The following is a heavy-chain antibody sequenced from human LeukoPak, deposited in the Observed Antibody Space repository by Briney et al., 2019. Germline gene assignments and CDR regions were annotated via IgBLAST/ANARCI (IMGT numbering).Heavy chain of an antibody. J-gene: IGHJ4*02. D-gene: IGHD2-15*01. CDR3: ARAYCSGGSCPNFDY. CDR2: IYYSGNT. CDR1: GGSISSYS. V-gene: IGHV4-59*01. Sequence: SETLSLTCSVSGGSISSYSWSWIRQPPGKGLDWIGSIYYSGNTNYNPSLRRRVTISVDTSKNQFSLKLSSVTAADTAVYYCARAYCSGGSCPNFDYWGQGTLVTVSS.